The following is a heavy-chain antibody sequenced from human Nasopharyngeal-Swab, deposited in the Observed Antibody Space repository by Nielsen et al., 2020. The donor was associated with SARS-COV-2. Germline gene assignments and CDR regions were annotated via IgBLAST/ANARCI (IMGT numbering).Heavy chain of an antibody. J-gene: IGHJ4*02. CDR2: IYYSGST. V-gene: IGHV4-59*13. CDR3: ARDDMWLQSAFDY. CDR1: GGSISSYY. D-gene: IGHD5-24*01. Sequence: SETLSLTCTVSGGSISSYYWSWIRQPPGKGLEWIGYIYYSGSTNYNPSLKSRVTISVDTSKNQFSLKLSSVTAADTAVYYCARDDMWLQSAFDYWGQGTLVTVSS.